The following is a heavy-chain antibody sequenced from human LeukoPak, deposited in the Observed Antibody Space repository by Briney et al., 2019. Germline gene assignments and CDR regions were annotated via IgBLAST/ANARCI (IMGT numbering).Heavy chain of an antibody. D-gene: IGHD6-13*01. Sequence: GGSLRPSCAASGFTFSSYAMSWVRQAPGKGLEWVSAISGSGGSTYYADSVKGRFTISRDNSKNTLYLQMNSLRAEDTAVYYCAKDPLAGIAAAGTEISFDYWGQGTLVTVSS. CDR1: GFTFSSYA. CDR3: AKDPLAGIAAAGTEISFDY. CDR2: ISGSGGST. V-gene: IGHV3-23*01. J-gene: IGHJ4*02.